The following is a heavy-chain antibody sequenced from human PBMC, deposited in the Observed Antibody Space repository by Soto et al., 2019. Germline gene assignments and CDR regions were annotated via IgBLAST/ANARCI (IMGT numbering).Heavy chain of an antibody. V-gene: IGHV4-34*01. Sequence: SETLSLTCTVSGGSIRSYCWTWIRQPPGKGLEWIGEINNSGTTNYNPSLKSRVTISVDTSKNQFSLKLSSVTAADTAVYYCRTRTPAWGYYYGMDVWGQGTTVTVSS. CDR1: GGSIRSYC. CDR2: INNSGTT. J-gene: IGHJ6*02. D-gene: IGHD1-1*01. CDR3: RTRTPAWGYYYGMDV.